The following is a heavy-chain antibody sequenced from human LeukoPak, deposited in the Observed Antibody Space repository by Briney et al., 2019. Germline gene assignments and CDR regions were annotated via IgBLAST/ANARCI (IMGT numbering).Heavy chain of an antibody. J-gene: IGHJ6*03. V-gene: IGHV4-39*01. CDR1: GGSISSSSYY. CDR3: ARLQRGYSYGYYYYYMDV. D-gene: IGHD5-18*01. Sequence: SETLSLTCTVSGGSISSSSYYWGWIRQPPWKGLEWMGSIYYSGSTYYNPSLKSRFTISVDTSKNQFSLKLSSVPAAVTSVYNCARLQRGYSYGYYYYYMDVWGKGTTVTVSS. CDR2: IYYSGST.